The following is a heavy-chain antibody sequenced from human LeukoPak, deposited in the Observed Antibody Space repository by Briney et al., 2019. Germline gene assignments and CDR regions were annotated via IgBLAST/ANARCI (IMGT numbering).Heavy chain of an antibody. Sequence: ASVKVSCKASGYTFTSYYMHWVRQAPGQGLEWMGIINPSGGSTSYAQKFQGRVTMTRDTSTSTVYMELSNLRSEDTAVYYCAREKSNYDILTGYYKGPRYYYGMDVWGKGTTVTVSS. CDR3: AREKSNYDILTGYYKGPRYYYGMDV. J-gene: IGHJ6*04. D-gene: IGHD3-9*01. CDR1: GYTFTSYY. V-gene: IGHV1-46*01. CDR2: INPSGGST.